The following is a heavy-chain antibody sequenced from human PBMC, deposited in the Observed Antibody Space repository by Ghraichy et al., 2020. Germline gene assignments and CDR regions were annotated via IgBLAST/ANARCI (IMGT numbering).Heavy chain of an antibody. CDR3: ARHVKPGYSGNYPDAFDI. J-gene: IGHJ3*02. D-gene: IGHD1-26*01. CDR1: GGSISRSWYD. V-gene: IGHV4-39*01. Sequence: SETLSLTCNVSGGSISRSWYDWGWIRQPPGKGLEWIANIYYSGTTYYNSSLKSRVTISVDTSKNQFSLKLSSVTASDTAVYYCARHVKPGYSGNYPDAFDIWGQGTMVTVSS. CDR2: IYYSGTT.